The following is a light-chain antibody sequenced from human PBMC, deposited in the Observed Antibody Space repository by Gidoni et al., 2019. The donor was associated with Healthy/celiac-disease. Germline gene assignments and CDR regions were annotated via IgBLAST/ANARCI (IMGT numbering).Light chain of an antibody. CDR1: QSVSSSH. CDR2: GAS. CDR3: QQYGSSPPT. J-gene: IGKJ5*01. Sequence: EIVLTPSPGTLSLSPGERATLSCRASQSVSSSHLAWYQQKPGQAPRLLIYGASSRATGIPDRFSGSGAGTDFTLTISRLEPEDFAVYYCQQYGSSPPTFGQGTRLEIK. V-gene: IGKV3-20*01.